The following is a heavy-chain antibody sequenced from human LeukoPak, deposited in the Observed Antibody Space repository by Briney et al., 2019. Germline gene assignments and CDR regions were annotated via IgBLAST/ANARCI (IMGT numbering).Heavy chain of an antibody. CDR1: GFTFSSYG. CDR3: APKGYSSGWYFDY. V-gene: IGHV3-23*01. J-gene: IGHJ4*02. CDR2: ISGSGGST. Sequence: GGSLRLSCAASGFTFSSYGMSWVRQAPGKGLEWVSAISGSGGSTYYADSVKGRFTISRDNSKNTLYLQMNSLRAEDTAVYYCAPKGYSSGWYFDYWGQGTLVTVSS. D-gene: IGHD6-19*01.